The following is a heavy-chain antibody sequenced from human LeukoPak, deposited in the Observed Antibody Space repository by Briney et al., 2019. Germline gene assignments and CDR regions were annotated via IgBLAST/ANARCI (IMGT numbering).Heavy chain of an antibody. CDR2: ISYIGST. J-gene: IGHJ3*02. D-gene: IGHD4-17*01. CDR3: ARNLVTVTKGFDI. CDR1: ADSFSSHY. V-gene: IGHV4-59*11. Sequence: SETLSLTCAVSADSFSSHYRTWIRQPPGKGLEWLGYISYIGSTNYNPSLKRRVTISIDTSNNQISLKLSAVTAADTPAYYFARNLVTVTKGFDIWGQGTMVSVSS.